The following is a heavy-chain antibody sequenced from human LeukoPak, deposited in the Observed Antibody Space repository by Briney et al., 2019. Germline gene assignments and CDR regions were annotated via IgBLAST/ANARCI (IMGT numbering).Heavy chain of an antibody. CDR2: IYTSGST. J-gene: IGHJ3*02. Sequence: SETLSLTCTVSGGSIMRYYWSWIRQPPGKGLEWIGYIYTSGSTNYNPSLKSRVIISVDTSKNQFSLKLSSVTAADTAVYYCARHVNEYQLSGDSSNPSQDAFDIWGQGTMATVSS. D-gene: IGHD2-2*01. CDR3: ARHVNEYQLSGDSSNPSQDAFDI. V-gene: IGHV4-4*09. CDR1: GGSIMRYY.